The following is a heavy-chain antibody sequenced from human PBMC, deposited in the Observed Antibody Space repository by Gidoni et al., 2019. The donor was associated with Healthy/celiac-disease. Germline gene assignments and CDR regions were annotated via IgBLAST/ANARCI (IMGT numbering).Heavy chain of an antibody. CDR1: GFTLSNAW. CDR3: TTEVAGGSGRNPLGYCGMDV. CDR2: IKSKTDGGTT. Sequence: GSLRPSCAASGFTLSNAWMSWVRQAPGTGGEWVGRIKSKTDGGTTDYAAPVKGRFTISRDDSKNTLYLQMNSLKTEDTAVYYCTTEVAGGSGRNPLGYCGMDVCGQGTTVTVSS. D-gene: IGHD3-10*01. V-gene: IGHV3-15*01. J-gene: IGHJ6*02.